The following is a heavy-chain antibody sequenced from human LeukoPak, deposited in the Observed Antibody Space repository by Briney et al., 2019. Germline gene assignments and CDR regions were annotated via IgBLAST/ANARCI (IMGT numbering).Heavy chain of an antibody. J-gene: IGHJ4*02. CDR2: IYYSGNT. CDR3: ARDHDREGYCFDY. D-gene: IGHD6-13*01. Sequence: SETLSLTCTVSGGSISSSNYYWAWIRQPPGKGLEWIGTIYYSGNTYYNPSLKSRVTISVDTSKNQFSLSLSSVTAADTAVYYCARDHDREGYCFDYWGQGTLVTVSS. V-gene: IGHV4-39*07. CDR1: GGSISSSNYY.